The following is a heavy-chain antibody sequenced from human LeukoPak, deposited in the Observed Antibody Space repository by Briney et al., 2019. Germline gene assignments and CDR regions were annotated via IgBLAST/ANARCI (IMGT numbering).Heavy chain of an antibody. Sequence: GGSLRLSCAASGFTFSDYYMSWIHQAPGKGLEWVSYISSSGSTIYYTDSVKGRFTISRDNAKNSLYLQMNSLRAEDTAVYYCARDLFARNLGYGDYGYWGQGTLVTVSS. J-gene: IGHJ4*02. V-gene: IGHV3-11*04. CDR3: ARDLFARNLGYGDYGY. CDR1: GFTFSDYY. D-gene: IGHD4-17*01. CDR2: ISSSGSTI.